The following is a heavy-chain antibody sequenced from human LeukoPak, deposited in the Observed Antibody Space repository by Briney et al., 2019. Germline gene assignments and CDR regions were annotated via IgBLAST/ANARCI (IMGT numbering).Heavy chain of an antibody. CDR3: ARDPGSYRSDY. V-gene: IGHV1-18*01. D-gene: IGHD3-16*02. CDR2: TSTYKNNT. Sequence: GASVKVSCKASGYTCTSYGISWVRQAPGQGLEWMGWTSTYKNNTNYAQKLQGRVTMTTDTSTSTAYMELRSLRSDDTAVYYCARDPGSYRSDYWGQGTLVTVSS. CDR1: GYTCTSYG. J-gene: IGHJ4*02.